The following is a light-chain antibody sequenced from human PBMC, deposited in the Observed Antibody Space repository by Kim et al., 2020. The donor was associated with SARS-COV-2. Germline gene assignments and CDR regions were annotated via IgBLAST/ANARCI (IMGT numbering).Light chain of an antibody. Sequence: SYELTQPPSVSVSPGQTASITCSGHKLGDDYASWYQQKTGQSPVLVIYEDSKRPSGIPERFSGSNSGNTATLTISGTQAMDEADYYCQAWDSSTRVVFGGGTQLTVL. J-gene: IGLJ2*01. CDR3: QAWDSSTRVV. CDR2: EDS. CDR1: KLGDDY. V-gene: IGLV3-1*01.